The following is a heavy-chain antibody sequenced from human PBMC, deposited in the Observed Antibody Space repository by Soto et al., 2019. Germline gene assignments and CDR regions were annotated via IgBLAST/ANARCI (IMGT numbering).Heavy chain of an antibody. CDR2: IYYSGST. J-gene: IGHJ3*02. Sequence: SETLSLTYTVSGGSISSYYWSWIRQPPGKGLEWIGYIYYSGSTNYNPSLKSRVTISVDTSKNQFSLKLSSVTAADTAVYYCARTGGAAFDIWGKGTMVTVS. D-gene: IGHD3-10*01. CDR3: ARTGGAAFDI. V-gene: IGHV4-59*01. CDR1: GGSISSYY.